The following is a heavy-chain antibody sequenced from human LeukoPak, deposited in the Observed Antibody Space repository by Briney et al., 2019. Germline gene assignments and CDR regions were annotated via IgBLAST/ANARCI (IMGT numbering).Heavy chain of an antibody. CDR1: GGSISSGGHY. J-gene: IGHJ4*02. Sequence: SQTLSLACTVSGGSISSGGHYWSWIRQHPGKGLEWIGYIYYSGSTYYNPSLKSRVTISVDTSKNQFSLKLSSVTAADTAVYYCARWSTLQHRWYYFDYWGQGTLVTVSS. CDR2: IYYSGST. CDR3: ARWSTLQHRWYYFDY. D-gene: IGHD5-24*01. V-gene: IGHV4-31*03.